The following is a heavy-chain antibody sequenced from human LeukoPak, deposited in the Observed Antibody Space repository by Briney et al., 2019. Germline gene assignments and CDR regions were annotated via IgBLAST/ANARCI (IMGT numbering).Heavy chain of an antibody. J-gene: IGHJ6*03. CDR3: ARGGSHYDFWSGYFSGYYYYMDV. V-gene: IGHV4-4*02. Sequence: SGTLSLTCAVSGGSISSSTNWWSWVRQPPGKGLEWIGEIYHSGGTNYNPSLKSRITISVDKSQNQFSLKVSSVTAADTAVYYCARGGSHYDFWSGYFSGYYYYMDVWGKGTTVTVSS. CDR1: GGSISSSTNW. CDR2: IYHSGGT. D-gene: IGHD3-3*01.